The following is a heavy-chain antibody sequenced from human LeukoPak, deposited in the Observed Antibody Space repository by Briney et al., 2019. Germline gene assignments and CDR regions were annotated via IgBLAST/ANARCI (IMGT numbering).Heavy chain of an antibody. CDR2: IRYDGSNK. D-gene: IGHD6-25*01. CDR1: GFTFSSYG. V-gene: IGHV3-30*02. Sequence: GGSLRLSCAASGFTFSSYGMHWVRQAPGKGLEGVAFIRYDGSNKYYANSVKGRFTISRDNSKNTLYLQMNSLRAEDTAVYYCAKQAEYSSGSLDYWGKGTLVTVSS. CDR3: AKQAEYSSGSLDY. J-gene: IGHJ4*02.